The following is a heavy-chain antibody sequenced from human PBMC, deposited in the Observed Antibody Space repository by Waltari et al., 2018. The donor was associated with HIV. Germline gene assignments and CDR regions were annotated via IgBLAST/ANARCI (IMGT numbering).Heavy chain of an antibody. CDR3: ATTLNILSGLNWFDP. CDR1: GGSISGSTYS. Sequence: QLQLQESGPGLVKPPETLSLTCTVSGGSISGSTYSWGWIRPPPGKVLEWIGSIYYSGSTYYNPSLKSRVTISVDTSKNQFSLKLSSVTAADTAVYYCATTLNILSGLNWFDPWGQGTLVTVSS. J-gene: IGHJ5*02. V-gene: IGHV4-39*01. CDR2: IYYSGST. D-gene: IGHD3-9*01.